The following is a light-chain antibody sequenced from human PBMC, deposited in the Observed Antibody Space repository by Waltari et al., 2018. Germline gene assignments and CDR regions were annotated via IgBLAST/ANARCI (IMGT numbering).Light chain of an antibody. Sequence: QSALTQPASVSGSPGQSITISCFGTSSDIGTYNYVSWYHQHPGKAPKLMIYDVIKRPSGVSNRFSGSKSDNTASLTISGLRTEDEADYYCNSYSRKTTSVVFGGGTKLTVL. CDR2: DVI. V-gene: IGLV2-14*01. J-gene: IGLJ3*02. CDR3: NSYSRKTTSVV. CDR1: SSDIGTYNY.